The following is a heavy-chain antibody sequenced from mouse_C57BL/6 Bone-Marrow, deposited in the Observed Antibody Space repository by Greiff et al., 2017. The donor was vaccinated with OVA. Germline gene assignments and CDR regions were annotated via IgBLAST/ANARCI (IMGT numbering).Heavy chain of an antibody. Sequence: QVQLQQSGAELAKPGASVKLSCKASGYTFTSYWMHWVKQRPGQGLEWIGYINPSSGYTKYNQKFKDKATLTADKSSSTAYMQLSSLTYEDSAVYYCARMTTVVARYFDVWGTGTTVTVSS. D-gene: IGHD1-1*01. J-gene: IGHJ1*03. V-gene: IGHV1-7*01. CDR1: GYTFTSYW. CDR2: INPSSGYT. CDR3: ARMTTVVARYFDV.